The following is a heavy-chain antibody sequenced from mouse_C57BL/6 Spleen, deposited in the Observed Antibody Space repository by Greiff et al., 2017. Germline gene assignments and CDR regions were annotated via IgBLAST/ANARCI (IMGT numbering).Heavy chain of an antibody. D-gene: IGHD1-1*01. CDR2: IYPGSGST. CDR1: GYTFTSSW. Sequence: QVQLQQPGAELVKPGASVKMSCKASGYTFTSSWITWVKQRPGQGLEWIGDIYPGSGSTKYNAKFKSKATLTADTSSSTAYMQLSSLTSEDSAVYYSAREVVATPFDYWGQGTTLTVSS. CDR3: AREVVATPFDY. J-gene: IGHJ2*01. V-gene: IGHV1-55*01.